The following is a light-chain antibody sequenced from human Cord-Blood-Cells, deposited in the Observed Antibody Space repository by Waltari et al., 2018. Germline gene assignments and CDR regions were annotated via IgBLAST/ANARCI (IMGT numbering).Light chain of an antibody. CDR1: RSDVGGYNY. J-gene: IGLJ3*02. V-gene: IGLV2-14*01. CDR3: SSYTSSSTWV. CDR2: DVS. Sequence: QSALPQPASVSGSPGQSITISCPGTRSDVGGYNYVSWSQQHPGKAPKLMIYDVSNRPSGVSNRFSGSKSGNTASLTISGLQAEDEADYYCSSYTSSSTWVFGGGTKLTVL.